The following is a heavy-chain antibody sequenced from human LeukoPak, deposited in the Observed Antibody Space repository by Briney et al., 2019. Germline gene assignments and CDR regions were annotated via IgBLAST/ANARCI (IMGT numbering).Heavy chain of an antibody. CDR2: IKTKTDGGTT. Sequence: GGSLRLSCAASGISFSDAWMSWVRQAPGKGLECVGRIKTKTDGGTTDYAEAVKGRFTISRDDSKNQLYLQMNSLRTEDTAVYYCTTGDYGYAFDIWGQGTMVTVSS. J-gene: IGHJ3*02. CDR1: GISFSDAW. D-gene: IGHD4-17*01. V-gene: IGHV3-15*01. CDR3: TTGDYGYAFDI.